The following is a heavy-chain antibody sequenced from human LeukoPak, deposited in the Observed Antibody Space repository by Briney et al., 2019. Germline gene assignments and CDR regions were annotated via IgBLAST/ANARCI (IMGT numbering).Heavy chain of an antibody. Sequence: GGSLRLSCAASGFTFSSYTMSWVRQAPGKGLDWVSGISGSGGNTYYADSVKGRFTISRDNSKNTLYLQMNSLRAEDTAIYYCAKGQGAAGVTGRSSNWFDPWGQGTLVTVSS. CDR1: GFTFSSYT. J-gene: IGHJ5*02. CDR3: AKGQGAAGVTGRSSNWFDP. D-gene: IGHD6-13*01. V-gene: IGHV3-23*01. CDR2: ISGSGGNT.